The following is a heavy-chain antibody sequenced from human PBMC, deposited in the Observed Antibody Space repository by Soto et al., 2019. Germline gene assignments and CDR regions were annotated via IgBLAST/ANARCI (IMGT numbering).Heavy chain of an antibody. Sequence: QVQLVQSGAEVKKPGSSVTVSCKASGGTFGNSAISWVRQAPGQGLEWMGGIIPIFPTTDYAQKFQGRVTTTADESTSTAYMELTSLRSEDTAVYYCARDKDRQQLGGNYNYGIDVWGQGTTVTVSS. J-gene: IGHJ6*02. D-gene: IGHD1-1*01. CDR1: GGTFGNSA. CDR2: IIPIFPTT. V-gene: IGHV1-69*12. CDR3: ARDKDRQQLGGNYNYGIDV.